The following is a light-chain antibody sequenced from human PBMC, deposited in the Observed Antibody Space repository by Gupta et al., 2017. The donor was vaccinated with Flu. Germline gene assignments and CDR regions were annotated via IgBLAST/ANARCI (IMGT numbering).Light chain of an antibody. CDR2: NDR. Sequence: SYELTQPPSVSVSPGQTARITCAGDALPKQYAFWYQQKSGQAPVLLIYNDRERPSGIPERVSGSSAVTTATLTISGAQAEDEADYYCQSADNSGSYVVFCGGTHLTVL. CDR3: QSADNSGSYVV. V-gene: IGLV3-25*02. J-gene: IGLJ2*01. CDR1: ALPKQY.